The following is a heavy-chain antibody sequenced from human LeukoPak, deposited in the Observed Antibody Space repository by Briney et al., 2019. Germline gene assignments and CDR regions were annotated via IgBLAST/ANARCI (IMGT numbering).Heavy chain of an antibody. J-gene: IGHJ4*02. V-gene: IGHV4-59*01. D-gene: IGHD1-26*01. CDR3: ATGWPPGSSFDY. CDR2: IYYSGGA. Sequence: SETLSLSPTDSHGSISGSFWNWIRPPPGQGLEWLGFIYYSGGANYNPSLKSRVTISVDTSKNQCSLKLSSVTPADTAVYYCATGWPPGSSFDYWGQGTLVTVSS. CDR1: HGSISGSF.